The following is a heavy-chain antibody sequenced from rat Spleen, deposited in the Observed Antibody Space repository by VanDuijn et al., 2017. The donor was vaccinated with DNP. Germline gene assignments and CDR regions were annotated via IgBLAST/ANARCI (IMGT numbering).Heavy chain of an antibody. CDR3: TRQRNNYPFDY. D-gene: IGHD1-5*01. CDR2: ISYDGGST. Sequence: EVQLVESGGGLVQPGRSLKLSCEVSGFTVSDYYMAWVRQTPTKGLEWVAYISYDGGSTYHGDSVKGRFTISRDNAESTLYLHMNSLRSEDMATYYCTRQRNNYPFDYWGQGVMVTVSS. J-gene: IGHJ2*01. V-gene: IGHV5-22*01. CDR1: GFTVSDYY.